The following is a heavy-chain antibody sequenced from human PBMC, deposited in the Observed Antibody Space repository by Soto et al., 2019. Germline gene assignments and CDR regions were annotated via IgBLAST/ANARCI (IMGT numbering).Heavy chain of an antibody. J-gene: IGHJ4*02. CDR1: GFTFNNYA. Sequence: GGSLRLSCAASGFTFNNYAMTWVRQAPGKGLEWVSTILQSGSGTFYADSLRGRFIISRDNSKNTLYLQMNSLRAEDTAVYHCVRDYHHVSGSYYDIPLDYWGQGTLVTVSS. CDR3: VRDYHHVSGSYYDIPLDY. D-gene: IGHD3-10*01. CDR2: ILQSGSGT. V-gene: IGHV3-23*01.